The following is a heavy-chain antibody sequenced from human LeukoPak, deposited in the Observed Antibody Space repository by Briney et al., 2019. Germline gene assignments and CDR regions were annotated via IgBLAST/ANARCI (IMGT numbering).Heavy chain of an antibody. J-gene: IGHJ6*02. D-gene: IGHD1-26*01. Sequence: ASVKVSCKASGYTFTSYGISWVRQAPGQGLEWMGWINPNSGRTNYAQKFQGRVIMTRDTSISTLYMELSSLTSDDTAVYYCARGLDSDDYGMDVWGPGTTVSVSS. CDR3: ARGLDSDDYGMDV. CDR2: INPNSGRT. V-gene: IGHV1-2*02. CDR1: GYTFTSYG.